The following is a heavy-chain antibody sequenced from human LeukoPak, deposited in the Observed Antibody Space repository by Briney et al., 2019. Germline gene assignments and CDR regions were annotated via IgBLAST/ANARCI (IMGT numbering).Heavy chain of an antibody. D-gene: IGHD3-22*01. Sequence: ASVKVSCKASGYTFTSYYMYWVRQAPGQGLEWMGIIDSSGGNTSYAQNFQGRVTMTRDTSASTVYMELRSLRSEDTAVYYCARENTYGYSYGMDVWGQGTTVTVSS. CDR3: ARENTYGYSYGMDV. V-gene: IGHV1-46*01. CDR1: GYTFTSYY. J-gene: IGHJ6*02. CDR2: IDSSGGNT.